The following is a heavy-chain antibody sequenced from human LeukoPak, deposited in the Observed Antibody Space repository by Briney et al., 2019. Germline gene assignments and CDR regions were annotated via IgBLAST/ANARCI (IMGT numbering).Heavy chain of an antibody. J-gene: IGHJ3*02. V-gene: IGHV3-15*01. CDR1: GFTFSDAR. CDR3: ATDRAACSGTSCYHAFHI. CDR2: IRSKGAGGTS. D-gene: IGHD2-2*01. Sequence: GGSLRLSCATSGFTFSDARMSWVRQAPGKGLEWVGRIRSKGAGGTSNYAATVKGGFTISRDESKNTLYLQMNSLKTEDTAVYYCATDRAACSGTSCYHAFHIWGQGSMVTVSS.